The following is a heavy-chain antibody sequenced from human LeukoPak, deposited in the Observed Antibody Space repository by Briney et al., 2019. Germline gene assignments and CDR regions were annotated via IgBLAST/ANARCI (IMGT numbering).Heavy chain of an antibody. D-gene: IGHD3-10*01. CDR2: INTNTGNP. CDR1: GYTFTSYA. CDR3: ARDSFMVRGTGALGY. V-gene: IGHV7-4-1*02. J-gene: IGHJ4*02. Sequence: ASVKVSCKASGYTFTSYAMNWVRQAPGQGLEWMGWINTNTGNPTFAQGFTGRFVFSLDTSVSTAYLQISSLKAEDTAVYYCARDSFMVRGTGALGYWGQGTLVTVSS.